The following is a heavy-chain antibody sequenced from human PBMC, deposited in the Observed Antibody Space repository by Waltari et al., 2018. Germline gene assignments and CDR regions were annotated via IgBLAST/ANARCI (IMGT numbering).Heavy chain of an antibody. CDR2: IDYSGST. D-gene: IGHD6-19*01. Sequence: QVQLQESGPGLVKPSETLSLTCTVSGGSISSYYWSWIRQPPGKGLEWIGYIDYSGSTNYNTTLKSGVTISVDTSKNQFSLKLSSVTAADTAVYYCARDVDSSGWYGGGYWGQGTLVTVSS. J-gene: IGHJ4*02. CDR1: GGSISSYY. CDR3: ARDVDSSGWYGGGY. V-gene: IGHV4-59*01.